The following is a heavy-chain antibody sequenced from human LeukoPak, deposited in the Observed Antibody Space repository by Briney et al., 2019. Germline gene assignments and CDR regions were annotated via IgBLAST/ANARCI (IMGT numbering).Heavy chain of an antibody. CDR1: GFTFSSYA. CDR2: ISYDGSNK. J-gene: IGHJ3*02. V-gene: IGHV3-30*04. D-gene: IGHD3-22*01. Sequence: QPGGSLRLSCAASGFTFSSYAMHWVRQAPGKGLEWVAVISYDGSNKYYADSVKGRFTISRDNSKNTLYLQMNSLRAEDTAVYYCARGLESTWGWIPKTFYDSSGYPIGDAFDIWGQGTMVTVSS. CDR3: ARGLESTWGWIPKTFYDSSGYPIGDAFDI.